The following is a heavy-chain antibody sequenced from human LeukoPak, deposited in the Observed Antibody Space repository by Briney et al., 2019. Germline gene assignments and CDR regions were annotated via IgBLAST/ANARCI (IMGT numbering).Heavy chain of an antibody. V-gene: IGHV3-74*01. CDR3: AGEDRTIGAVCSSLLDH. D-gene: IGHD2-21*02. CDR2: INSDASTI. Sequence: GGSLRLSCAASGLTFSSDWMHWVRQVPGKGLVWVSRINSDASTINYADSVKGRFTISRDNAKNTLYLQMNNLRAEDTAVYYCAGEDRTIGAVCSSLLDHWGRGTLVTVSS. CDR1: GLTFSSDW. J-gene: IGHJ4*02.